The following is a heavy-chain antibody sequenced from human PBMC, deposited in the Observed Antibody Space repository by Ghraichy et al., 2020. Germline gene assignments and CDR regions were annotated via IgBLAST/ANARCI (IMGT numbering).Heavy chain of an antibody. CDR1: GDSISRSY. CDR2: IYEYETT. J-gene: IGHJ5*02. V-gene: IGHV4-59*03. Sequence: SETLSLTCTVSGDSISRSYWSWIRQAPDTGLEWIGHIYEYETTRYNPSLTSRVTISGDTSKNQFSLALRPLSAADTAVYYCANRRRWYNYFDPWGQGTQVIVSA. CDR3: ANRRRWYNYFDP. D-gene: IGHD2/OR15-2a*01.